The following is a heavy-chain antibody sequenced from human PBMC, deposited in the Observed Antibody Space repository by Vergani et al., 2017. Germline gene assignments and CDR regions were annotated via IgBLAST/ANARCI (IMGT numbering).Heavy chain of an antibody. CDR2: INPTTGNP. V-gene: IGHV7-4-1*01. Sequence: QEQLVQSGSELKKPGASVKVSSKAAVYSFNNYAIHWVRQAPGQGLEWMGWINPTTGNPTYARAFTGRFVFSLDTSNSTAYLQIGSLKAEDTAVYFCARANRGRLAVGATDSWGQGTLLTVSS. J-gene: IGHJ4*02. CDR1: VYSFNNYA. D-gene: IGHD6-19*01. CDR3: ARANRGRLAVGATDS.